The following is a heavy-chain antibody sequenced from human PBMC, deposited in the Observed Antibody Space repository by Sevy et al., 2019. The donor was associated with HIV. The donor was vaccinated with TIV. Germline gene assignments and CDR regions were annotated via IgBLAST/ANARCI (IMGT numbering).Heavy chain of an antibody. D-gene: IGHD4-4*01. CDR1: GFTFSSYA. Sequence: GGSLRLSCAASGFTFSSYAMSWVRQAPGKGLEWDSAISGSGGSTYYADSVKGRFTISRDNSKNTLYLQMNSLRAEDTAVYYCAKALMTTVYYYYYGMDVWGQGTTVTVSS. V-gene: IGHV3-23*01. CDR3: AKALMTTVYYYYYGMDV. J-gene: IGHJ6*02. CDR2: ISGSGGST.